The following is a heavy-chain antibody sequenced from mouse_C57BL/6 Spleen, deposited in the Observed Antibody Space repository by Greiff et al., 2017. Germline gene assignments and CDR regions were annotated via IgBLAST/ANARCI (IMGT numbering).Heavy chain of an antibody. D-gene: IGHD1-1*02. J-gene: IGHJ2*01. CDR1: GYTFTSYW. Sequence: QVQLQQPGAELVMPGASVKLSCKASGYTFTSYWMPWVKQRPGQGLEWIGEIDPSDSYTNYNQKFKGKSTLTVDKSSSTAYMQLSSLTSEDSAVYYCARKDYPYYFDYWGQGTTLTVSS. CDR3: ARKDYPYYFDY. V-gene: IGHV1-69*01. CDR2: IDPSDSYT.